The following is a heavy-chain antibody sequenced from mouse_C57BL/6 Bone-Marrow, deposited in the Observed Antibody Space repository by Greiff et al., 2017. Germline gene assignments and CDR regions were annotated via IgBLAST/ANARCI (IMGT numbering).Heavy chain of an antibody. V-gene: IGHV1-15*01. CDR1: GYTFTDYE. J-gene: IGHJ4*01. CDR3: TRPHLSPYFYARDY. CDR2: IDPETGGT. Sequence: QVHVKQSGAELVRPGASVTLSCKASGYTFTDYEMHWVKQTPVHGLEWIGAIDPETGGTAYNQKFKGKAILTADKSSSTAYMELRSLTSDDSAVYYCTRPHLSPYFYARDYWGQGTSVTVSS.